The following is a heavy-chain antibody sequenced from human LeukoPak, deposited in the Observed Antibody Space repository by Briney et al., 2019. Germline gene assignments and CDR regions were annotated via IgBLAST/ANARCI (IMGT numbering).Heavy chain of an antibody. CDR2: ISGSGTTT. V-gene: IGHV3-23*01. CDR1: GFTFSNYV. D-gene: IGHD4-11*01. Sequence: GGSLRLSCVASGFTFSNYVMNWVRQAPGKGLECVSSISGSGTTTYYADSVKGRFTSSRDNSKNTLYLQMDSLRAEDTAIYYCANEYSKGDVWGQGTTVTVSS. J-gene: IGHJ3*01. CDR3: ANEYSKGDV.